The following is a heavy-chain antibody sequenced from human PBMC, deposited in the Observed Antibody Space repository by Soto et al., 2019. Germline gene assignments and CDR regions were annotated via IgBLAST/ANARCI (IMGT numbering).Heavy chain of an antibody. CDR2: INPSGGST. Sequence: QVQLVQSGAEVKKPGASVKVSCKASGYTFTSYYMHWVRQAPGQGLEWMGIINPSGGSTSYAQKFQGRVTMTRDTSTSTVYMELSSLRSEDTAVYYCARDGGYDSSGYYRRGMDYWGQGTLVTVSS. V-gene: IGHV1-46*01. CDR1: GYTFTSYY. D-gene: IGHD3-22*01. J-gene: IGHJ4*02. CDR3: ARDGGYDSSGYYRRGMDY.